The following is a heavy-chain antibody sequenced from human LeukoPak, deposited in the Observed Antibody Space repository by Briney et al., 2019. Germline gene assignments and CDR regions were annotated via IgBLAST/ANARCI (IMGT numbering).Heavy chain of an antibody. Sequence: SETLSLTCTVSGGSIISYYWSWIRQPPGKGLEWIGYIYYSGSTNYNPSLKSRVTISVDTSKNQFSLKLSSVTAADTAVYYCVRDQGPAQGYYYYGMDVWGQGTTVTVSS. CDR1: GGSIISYY. CDR3: VRDQGPAQGYYYYGMDV. V-gene: IGHV4-59*01. CDR2: IYYSGST. J-gene: IGHJ6*02.